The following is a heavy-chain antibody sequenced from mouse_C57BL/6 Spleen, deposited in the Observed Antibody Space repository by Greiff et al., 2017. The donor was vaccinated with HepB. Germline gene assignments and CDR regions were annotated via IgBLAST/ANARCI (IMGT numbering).Heavy chain of an antibody. CDR3: ARPLITTVVATSYYAMDY. CDR1: GFTFSDYG. J-gene: IGHJ4*01. V-gene: IGHV5-17*01. Sequence: DVMLVESGGGLVKPGGSLKLSCAASGFTFSDYGMHWVRQAPEKGLEWVAYISSGSSTIYYADTVKGRFTISRDNAKNTLFLQMTSLRSEDTAMYYCARPLITTVVATSYYAMDYWGQGTSVTVSS. CDR2: ISSGSSTI. D-gene: IGHD1-1*01.